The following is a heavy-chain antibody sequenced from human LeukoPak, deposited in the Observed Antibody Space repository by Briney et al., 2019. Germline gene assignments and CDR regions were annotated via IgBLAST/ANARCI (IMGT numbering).Heavy chain of an antibody. CDR1: GYTFTSYY. CDR3: ARDTQYYYDSSGYSSPLGGYGMDV. D-gene: IGHD3-22*01. J-gene: IGHJ6*02. V-gene: IGHV1-46*01. CDR2: INPSGGST. Sequence: ASVKVSCKASGYTFTSYYMHWVRQAPGQGLEWMGIINPSGGSTTYAQKFQGRVTMTRDTSTSTVYMELSSLRSEDTAVYYCARDTQYYYDSSGYSSPLGGYGMDVWGQGTTVTVSS.